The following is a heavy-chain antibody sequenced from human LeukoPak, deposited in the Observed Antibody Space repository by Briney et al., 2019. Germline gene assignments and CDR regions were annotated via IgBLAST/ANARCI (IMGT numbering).Heavy chain of an antibody. CDR3: ARGGLGPDY. CDR2: IYYSGST. V-gene: IGHV4-59*01. D-gene: IGHD3/OR15-3a*01. CDR1: GGSISSYY. J-gene: IGHJ4*02. Sequence: AETLSLTCTVSGGSISSYYWSWVRQPPGKGLEWIGYIYYSGSTNYNPSLKSRVTISVDTSKNQFSLKLSSVTAANTAVEYCARGGLGPDYWGQGTLVTVSS.